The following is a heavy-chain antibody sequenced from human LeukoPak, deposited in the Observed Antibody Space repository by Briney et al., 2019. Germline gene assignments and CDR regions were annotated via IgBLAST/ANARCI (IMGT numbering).Heavy chain of an antibody. CDR3: ASGYRFRN. CDR2: INPNRGGT. D-gene: IGHD5-18*01. Sequence: GASVKVSCKASGYPFTDYYMHWVRQPPGQGLEWMGWINPNRGGTDYAQKFQGRVTMTRDTSISTAYMELSRLRYDDTAVYHCASGYRFRNWGQGTLVTVSS. J-gene: IGHJ4*02. CDR1: GYPFTDYY. V-gene: IGHV1-2*02.